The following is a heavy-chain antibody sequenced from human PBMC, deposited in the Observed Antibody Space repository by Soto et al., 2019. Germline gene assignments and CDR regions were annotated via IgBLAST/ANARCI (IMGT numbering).Heavy chain of an antibody. CDR2: IHGDGGKI. Sequence: LRLSCAASGFMFSAYWMSWVRQAPGKGLEWVANIHGDGGKIYYVDSVKGRFTISRDNAKRSLCLQMNSLRAEDTAVYYCARDFYGGYTYGPGDYWGQGALVTVSS. D-gene: IGHD5-18*01. V-gene: IGHV3-7*01. J-gene: IGHJ4*02. CDR1: GFMFSAYW. CDR3: ARDFYGGYTYGPGDY.